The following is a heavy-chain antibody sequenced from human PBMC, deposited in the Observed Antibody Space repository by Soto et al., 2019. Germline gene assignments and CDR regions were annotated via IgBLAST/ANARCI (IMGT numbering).Heavy chain of an antibody. CDR3: TRGGIDVVVPAAQGFFYYGMDV. CDR2: IRSETFGGTA. J-gene: IGHJ6*02. D-gene: IGHD2-2*01. Sequence: GGSLRLSCITSGFVFGDYAMIWVRQAPGKGLEWVAFIRSETFGGTADYAASVKGRFTVSRDDSKRITYLQMSSLKSEDTAVYFCTRGGIDVVVPAAQGFFYYGMDVWRQGTTVTVSS. CDR1: GFVFGDYA. V-gene: IGHV3-49*04.